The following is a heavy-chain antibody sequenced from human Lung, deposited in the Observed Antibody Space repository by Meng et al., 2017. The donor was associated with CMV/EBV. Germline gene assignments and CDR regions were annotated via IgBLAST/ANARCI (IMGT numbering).Heavy chain of an antibody. CDR3: AKGSEYGNSYLDY. V-gene: IGHV3-23*03. D-gene: IGHD6-6*01. CDR2: IFGGGGTT. CDR1: GFTFNTYA. J-gene: IGHJ4*02. Sequence: GGSLRLXCAASGFTFNTYAMNWVRQAPGKGLEWVSVIFGGGGTTYYADSVEGRFTIARDNFQKTLYLEMNSLRAEDTAVYYCAKGSEYGNSYLDYWGQGTLVTVSS.